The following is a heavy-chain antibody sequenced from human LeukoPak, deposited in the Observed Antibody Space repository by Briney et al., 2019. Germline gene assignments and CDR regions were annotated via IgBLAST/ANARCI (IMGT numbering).Heavy chain of an antibody. CDR1: GFTFSNYS. V-gene: IGHV3-21*01. J-gene: IGHJ4*02. Sequence: GGSLRLSCAASGFTFSNYSMNWVRQAPGKGLEGVSAISSSSSYIYYADSVKGRFTISRDNAKNSLYLQMNSLRAEDTAVYYCARYDDYGAHFDYWGQGTLVTVSS. CDR2: ISSSSSYI. CDR3: ARYDDYGAHFDY. D-gene: IGHD4-17*01.